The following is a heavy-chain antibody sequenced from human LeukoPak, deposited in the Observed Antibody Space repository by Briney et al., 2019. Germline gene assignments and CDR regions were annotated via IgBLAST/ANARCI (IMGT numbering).Heavy chain of an antibody. V-gene: IGHV1-3*04. CDR1: GYTFTHYA. CDR2: INTGTGNT. Sequence: SLRVCCRHSGYTFTHYALYRVRQAPGQTLEWMGWINTGTGNTKYSQKFQDRVTFTMDKSATTAYMELSSLRSEDTAVYYCTRLSRSGWRYDAFQFWGQGTMVTVSS. CDR3: TRLSRSGWRYDAFQF. D-gene: IGHD6-19*01. J-gene: IGHJ3*01.